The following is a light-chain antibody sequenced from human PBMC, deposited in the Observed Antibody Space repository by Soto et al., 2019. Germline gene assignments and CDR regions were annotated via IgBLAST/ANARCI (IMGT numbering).Light chain of an antibody. V-gene: IGKV1-6*01. CDR3: LQEYNYPRT. Sequence: AIQMTQSPSSLSASVGDRVTITCRASQGIRTELGWYQQKPGKAPELLIYGSSILQSGVPSRFSGSGSGTDFTLTISSLQPEDFATYYCLQEYNYPRTFGQGTKVEIK. CDR2: GSS. J-gene: IGKJ1*01. CDR1: QGIRTE.